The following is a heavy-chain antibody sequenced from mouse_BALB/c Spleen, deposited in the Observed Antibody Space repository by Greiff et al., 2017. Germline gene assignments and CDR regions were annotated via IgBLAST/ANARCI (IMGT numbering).Heavy chain of an antibody. V-gene: IGHV1-14*01. Sequence: VQLQQSGPELVKPGASVKMSCKASGYTFTSYVMHWVKQKPGQGLEWIGYINPYNDGTKYNEKFKGKATLTSDKSSSTAYMELSSLTSEDSAVYYCARSSIYYGNYEYAMDYWGQGTSVTVSS. J-gene: IGHJ4*01. CDR2: INPYNDGT. CDR3: ARSSIYYGNYEYAMDY. CDR1: GYTFTSYV. D-gene: IGHD2-1*01.